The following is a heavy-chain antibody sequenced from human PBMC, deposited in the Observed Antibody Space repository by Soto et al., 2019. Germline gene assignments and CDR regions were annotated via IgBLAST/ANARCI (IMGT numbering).Heavy chain of an antibody. J-gene: IGHJ6*02. D-gene: IGHD3-10*01. Sequence: SETLSLTCAVYGGSFSGYYWSWIRQPPGKGLEWIGEINHSGSTNYNPSIKSRVTISVDTSKNQFSLKLSSVTAADTAVYYCARVVGGAYYYYGMDVWGQGTTVT. V-gene: IGHV4-34*01. CDR2: INHSGST. CDR3: ARVVGGAYYYYGMDV. CDR1: GGSFSGYY.